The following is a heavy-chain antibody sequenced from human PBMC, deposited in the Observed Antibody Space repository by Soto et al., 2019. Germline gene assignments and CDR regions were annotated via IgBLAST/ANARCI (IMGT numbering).Heavy chain of an antibody. V-gene: IGHV3-49*03. Sequence: GGSLRLSCTASGFTFGDYAMSWFRQAPGKGLEWVGFIRSKAYGGTTEYAASVKGRFTISRDDSKSIAYLQMNSLKTEDTAVYYCTRVAGDYGRAYYFDYWGQGTLVTVSS. J-gene: IGHJ4*02. D-gene: IGHD4-17*01. CDR1: GFTFGDYA. CDR2: IRSKAYGGTT. CDR3: TRVAGDYGRAYYFDY.